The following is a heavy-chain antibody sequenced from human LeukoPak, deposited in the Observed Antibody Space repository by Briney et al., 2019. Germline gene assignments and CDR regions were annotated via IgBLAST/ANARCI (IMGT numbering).Heavy chain of an antibody. CDR2: ISYDGSNK. V-gene: IGHV3-30*01. J-gene: IGHJ3*02. Sequence: PGGSLRLSCAASGFTFSSYAMHWVRQAPGKGLEWVAVISYDGSNKYYADSVKGRFTISRDNSKNTLYLQMNGLRAEDTAVYYCARSGYGGNSGAFDIWGQGTMVTVSS. CDR3: ARSGYGGNSGAFDI. CDR1: GFTFSSYA. D-gene: IGHD4-23*01.